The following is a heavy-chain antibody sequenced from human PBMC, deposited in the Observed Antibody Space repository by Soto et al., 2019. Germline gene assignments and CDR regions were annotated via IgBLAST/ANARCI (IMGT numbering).Heavy chain of an antibody. CDR3: ARAYLGKLPRRADYYYAMDV. Sequence: PGGSLRLSCAASGFSFSDYDFHSVRQVPGEGLEWVSALGAADDPYYLASVKGRFSVSRDNAQKSLYLQMNNLRVGDTAVYYCARAYLGKLPRRADYYYAMDVWGRGTTVTVSS. CDR1: GFSFSDYD. CDR2: LGAADDP. V-gene: IGHV3-13*05. J-gene: IGHJ6*02. D-gene: IGHD3-10*01.